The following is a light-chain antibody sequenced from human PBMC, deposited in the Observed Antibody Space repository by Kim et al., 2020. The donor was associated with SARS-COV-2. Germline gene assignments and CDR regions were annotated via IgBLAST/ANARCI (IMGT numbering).Light chain of an antibody. V-gene: IGKV1-27*01. Sequence: ASVGARVTIPCRASQDISNYLAWFQLKPGKAPKLLIYAASALQPGVPSRFSGSGSGTDFTLTVTSLQPEDVATYYCQKCDSAPWTFGQGTKVEIK. CDR1: QDISNY. J-gene: IGKJ1*01. CDR2: AAS. CDR3: QKCDSAPWT.